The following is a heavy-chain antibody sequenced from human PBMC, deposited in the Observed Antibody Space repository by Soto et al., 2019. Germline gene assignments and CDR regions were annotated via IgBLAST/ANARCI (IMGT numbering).Heavy chain of an antibody. CDR3: ARHPERIAQIGWFDP. CDR1: GFTFSSYS. D-gene: IGHD6-13*01. Sequence: VQLVESGGGLVQPGGSLRLSCAASGFTFSSYSMNWVRQAPGKGLEWVSYISSSSSTIYYADSVKGRFTISRDNAKNSLYLQMNSLRAEDTAVYYCARHPERIAQIGWFDPWGQGTLFTVSS. V-gene: IGHV3-48*01. CDR2: ISSSSSTI. J-gene: IGHJ5*02.